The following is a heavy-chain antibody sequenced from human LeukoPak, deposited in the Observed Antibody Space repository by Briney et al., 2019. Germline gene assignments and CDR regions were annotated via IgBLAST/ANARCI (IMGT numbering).Heavy chain of an antibody. CDR1: GFTFRNYA. J-gene: IGHJ4*02. CDR2: ISVSGGTT. V-gene: IGHV3-23*01. Sequence: GGSLRLSCAASGFTFRNYAMSWVRQAPGKGLEWVSVISVSGGTTFYADSVKGRFTISRDNSKSTLYLQMNSLRAEDTAIYYCATKYYYHTSGYYFDDWGQGTLVTVSS. CDR3: ATKYYYHTSGYYFDD. D-gene: IGHD3-22*01.